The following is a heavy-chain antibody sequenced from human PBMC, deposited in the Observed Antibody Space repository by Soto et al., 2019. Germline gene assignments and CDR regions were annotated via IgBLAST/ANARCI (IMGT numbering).Heavy chain of an antibody. V-gene: IGHV4-4*07. CDR2: VYSSGTT. CDR1: GGSINSYR. J-gene: IGHJ4*02. Sequence: SETLSLTCSVSGGSINSYRWSWIRQPAGKGLEWIGRVYSSGTTDYNPSLNSRATMSVETSKNQFSLKLTSVTAADTAVYYCARDIGSHAYAEGYWGRGIQVSVAS. CDR3: ARDIGSHAYAEGY. D-gene: IGHD2-2*01.